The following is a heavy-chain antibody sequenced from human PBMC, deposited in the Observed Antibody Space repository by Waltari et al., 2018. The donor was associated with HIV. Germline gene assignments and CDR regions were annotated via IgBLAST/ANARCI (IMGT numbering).Heavy chain of an antibody. CDR1: GFSVTNYW. Sequence: EVQLVQSGGGLIKPGGSLRLSCAASGFSVTNYWMHWVRQSPGKGLVWVSRINIDGRTIDYADSVKGRFTISRDSAKHTLSLQMNSLREEDTAVYYCSRDTFGEYDFWGQGALVTVSS. J-gene: IGHJ4*02. CDR2: INIDGRTI. D-gene: IGHD3-3*01. CDR3: SRDTFGEYDF. V-gene: IGHV3-74*01.